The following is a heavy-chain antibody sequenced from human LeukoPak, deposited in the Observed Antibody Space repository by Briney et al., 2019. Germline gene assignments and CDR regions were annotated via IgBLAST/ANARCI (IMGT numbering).Heavy chain of an antibody. CDR2: IYYSGST. Sequence: SETLSLTCTASGGSVSSGSYYWSWIRQPPGKGLEWIGYIYYSGSTNYNPSLKSRVTISVDTSKNQFSLKLSSVTAADTAVYYCARDSRYDSSAFDIWGQGTMVTVSS. CDR3: ARDSRYDSSAFDI. D-gene: IGHD3-22*01. J-gene: IGHJ3*02. CDR1: GGSVSSGSYY. V-gene: IGHV4-61*01.